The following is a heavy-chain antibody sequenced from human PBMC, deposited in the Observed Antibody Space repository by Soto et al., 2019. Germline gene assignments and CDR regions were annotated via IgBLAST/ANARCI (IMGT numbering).Heavy chain of an antibody. CDR3: ATQEVGGSYVYTFDP. Sequence: QLHLRESGPGLVKPSETLSPTCTVSGGSITSSSYYWGWIRQPPGKGLEWIGSIYYSGSTYYNPSLKSRVTISVDTSKNQFSLRLSSVTAADTAVYYCATQEVGGSYVYTFDPWSQGTLVTVSS. CDR1: GGSITSSSYY. J-gene: IGHJ5*02. V-gene: IGHV4-39*01. CDR2: IYYSGST. D-gene: IGHD1-26*01.